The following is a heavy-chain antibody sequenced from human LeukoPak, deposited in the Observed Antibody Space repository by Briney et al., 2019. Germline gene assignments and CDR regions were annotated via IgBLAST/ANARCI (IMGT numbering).Heavy chain of an antibody. D-gene: IGHD3-16*02. Sequence: GGSLRLSCAASGFTFSSYWMHWVRHAPGKGLVWVSRINSDGTSTSYADSVKGRFTISRDNSRNTLSLQMNSLRTDDTAVYYCAKVTFGGVIADHFDSWGQGTLVTVSS. CDR1: GFTFSSYW. CDR3: AKVTFGGVIADHFDS. CDR2: INSDGTST. V-gene: IGHV3-74*01. J-gene: IGHJ4*02.